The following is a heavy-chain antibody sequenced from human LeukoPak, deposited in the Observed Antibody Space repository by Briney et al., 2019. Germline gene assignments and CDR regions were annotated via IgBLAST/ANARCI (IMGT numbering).Heavy chain of an antibody. Sequence: SETLSLTCTVSGGAISSYYWSWIRQPPGKGLEWIGYIYYSGSTNYNPSLKSRVTISVDTSKNQFSLTLSSVTAADTAVYYCARGIDFWSGYYYFDYWGQGTLVTVSS. CDR2: IYYSGST. CDR3: ARGIDFWSGYYYFDY. V-gene: IGHV4-59*01. D-gene: IGHD3-3*01. J-gene: IGHJ4*02. CDR1: GGAISSYY.